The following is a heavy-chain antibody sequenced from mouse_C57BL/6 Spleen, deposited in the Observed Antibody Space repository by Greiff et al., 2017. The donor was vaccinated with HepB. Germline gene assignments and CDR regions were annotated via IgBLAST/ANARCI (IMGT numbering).Heavy chain of an antibody. CDR3: ARITTVVARDYYAMDY. V-gene: IGHV1-81*01. CDR2: IYPRRGNT. D-gene: IGHD1-1*01. Sequence: VQLQQSGAELARPGASVKLSCKASGYTFTSYGISWVKQRTGQGLEWIGEIYPRRGNTYYNEKFKGKATLTADKSSSTAYMELRSLTSEDSAVYFCARITTVVARDYYAMDYWGQGTSVTVSS. CDR1: GYTFTSYG. J-gene: IGHJ4*01.